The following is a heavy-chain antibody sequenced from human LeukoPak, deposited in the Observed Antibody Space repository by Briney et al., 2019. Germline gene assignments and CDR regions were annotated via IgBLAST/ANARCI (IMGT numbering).Heavy chain of an antibody. CDR1: GGSIGTYS. CDR3: ARAGIGAAYHYHYGMDV. D-gene: IGHD6-13*01. CDR2: IYYSGST. Sequence: PSETLSLTCTVSGGSIGTYSWNWIRQPPGKGLEWIGYIYYSGSTNYNPSLKSRVTISVDTSKNQFSLKLSSVTAADTAVYYCARAGIGAAYHYHYGMDVWGQGTTVTVSS. J-gene: IGHJ6*02. V-gene: IGHV4-59*08.